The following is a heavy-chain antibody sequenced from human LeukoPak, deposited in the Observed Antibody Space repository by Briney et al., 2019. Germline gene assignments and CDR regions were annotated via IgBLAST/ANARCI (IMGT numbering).Heavy chain of an antibody. Sequence: ASVKVSCKASGYTLTSYYMHWVRQAPGQGLEWMGIINPSGGSTSYAQKFQGRVTMTRDTSTSTVYMELSSLRSEDTAVYYCARAARERSYYYDSSGYGSMGFDYWGQGTLVTVSS. J-gene: IGHJ4*02. CDR1: GYTLTSYY. D-gene: IGHD3-22*01. CDR2: INPSGGST. CDR3: ARAARERSYYYDSSGYGSMGFDY. V-gene: IGHV1-46*01.